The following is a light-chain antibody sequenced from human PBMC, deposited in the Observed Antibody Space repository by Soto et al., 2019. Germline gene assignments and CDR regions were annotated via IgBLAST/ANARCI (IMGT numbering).Light chain of an antibody. CDR3: QQYNNWPLT. J-gene: IGKJ4*01. CDR1: QSITSS. V-gene: IGKV3-15*01. Sequence: EIVLTQSPATLSLSPGERATLSCRASQSITSSLAWYQQKPGQPPRLLIFGESTRATGVPARFSGSGSGTEFTLIISGLQSEDFAVYYCQQYNNWPLTFGGGTKVDIK. CDR2: GES.